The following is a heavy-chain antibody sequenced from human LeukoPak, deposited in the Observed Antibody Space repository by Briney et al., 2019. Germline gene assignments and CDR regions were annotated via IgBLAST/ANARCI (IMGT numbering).Heavy chain of an antibody. J-gene: IGHJ4*02. CDR2: ISSSSSYI. CDR3: AKAGPLGYCSSTSCYGRYYFDY. CDR1: GFTFSSYS. V-gene: IGHV3-21*01. D-gene: IGHD2-2*01. Sequence: PGGSLRLSCAASGFTFSSYSMNWVRQAPGKGLEWVSSISSSSSYIYYADSVKGRFTISRDNSKNTLYLQMNSLRAEDTAVYYCAKAGPLGYCSSTSCYGRYYFDYWGQGTLVTVSS.